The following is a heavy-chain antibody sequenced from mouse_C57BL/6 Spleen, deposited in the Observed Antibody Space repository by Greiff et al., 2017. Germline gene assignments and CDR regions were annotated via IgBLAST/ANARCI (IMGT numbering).Heavy chain of an antibody. V-gene: IGHV1-69*01. D-gene: IGHD2-13*01. CDR3: ARSINYDDPMDY. J-gene: IGHJ4*01. CDR2: IDPSDSYT. Sequence: VQLQQPGAELVMPGASVKLSCKASGYTFTSYWMHWVKQRPGQGLEWIGEIDPSDSYTNYNQKFKGKSTLTVDKSSSTAYMQLSSLTSEDSAVYYCARSINYDDPMDYWGQGTSVTVSS. CDR1: GYTFTSYW.